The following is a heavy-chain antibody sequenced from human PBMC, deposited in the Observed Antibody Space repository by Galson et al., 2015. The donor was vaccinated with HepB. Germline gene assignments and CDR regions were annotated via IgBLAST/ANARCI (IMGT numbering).Heavy chain of an antibody. J-gene: IGHJ4*02. D-gene: IGHD1-26*01. Sequence: QSGAEVKRPGESLKISCKGSGSSFTSYWIGWVRQMPGKGLEWMGIIYPGDSDTRYSPSFQGQVTISADKSISTAYLQWSSLKASDTAMYYCARRTGGLVGATGFDYWDQGTLVTVSS. CDR1: GSSFTSYW. CDR2: IYPGDSDT. CDR3: ARRTGGLVGATGFDY. V-gene: IGHV5-51*01.